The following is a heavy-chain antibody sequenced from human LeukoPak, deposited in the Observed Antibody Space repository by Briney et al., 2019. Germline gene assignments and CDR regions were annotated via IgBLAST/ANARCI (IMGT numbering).Heavy chain of an antibody. CDR2: ISSSSSYI. V-gene: IGHV3-21*01. CDR1: GFTFSSYS. D-gene: IGHD5-12*01. CDR3: ARIRGYSGYDRGYFDY. J-gene: IGHJ4*02. Sequence: GGSLRLSCAASGFTFSSYSMNWVRQAPGKGLEWVSSISSSSSYIYYADSVKGRFTISRDNAKNSLYLQMNSLRAEDTAVYYCARIRGYSGYDRGYFDYWGQGTLVTVSS.